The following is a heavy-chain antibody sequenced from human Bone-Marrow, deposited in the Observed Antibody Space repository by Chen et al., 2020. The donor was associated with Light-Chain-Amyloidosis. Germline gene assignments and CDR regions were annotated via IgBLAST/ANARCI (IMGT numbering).Heavy chain of an antibody. Sequence: EVQLVESGGALVRPGGSLRLSCAASGFTLNTYWMHWVRQPPGGGLVWVARMPTDVTKTVYADSVKGRFTVARDDAKNTLYLVMNSLRVEDTGLYFCARDRGRFSYNRGGLDSWGQGTLVTVSS. V-gene: IGHV3-74*01. J-gene: IGHJ4*02. D-gene: IGHD3-10*01. CDR3: ARDRGRFSYNRGGLDS. CDR1: GFTLNTYW. CDR2: MPTDVTKT.